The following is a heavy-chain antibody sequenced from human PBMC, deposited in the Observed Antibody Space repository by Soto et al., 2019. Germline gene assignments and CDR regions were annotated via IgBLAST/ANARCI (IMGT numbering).Heavy chain of an antibody. CDR1: GGSISSYY. D-gene: IGHD2-15*01. CDR2: IYYSGST. CDR3: ARRVVVVAATYYYYYMDV. Sequence: SETLSLTCTVSGGSISSYYWSWIRQPPGKGLEWIGYIYYSGSTNYNPSLKSRVTISVDTSKNQFSLKLSSVTAADTAVYYCARRVVVVAATYYYYYMDVWGKGTTVTVSS. J-gene: IGHJ6*03. V-gene: IGHV4-59*08.